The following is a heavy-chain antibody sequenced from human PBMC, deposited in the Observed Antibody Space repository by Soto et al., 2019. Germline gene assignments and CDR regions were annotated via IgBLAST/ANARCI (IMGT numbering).Heavy chain of an antibody. D-gene: IGHD6-13*01. J-gene: IGHJ4*02. CDR3: ARDRGYSLPDSSSWYPFEY. CDR1: GGTFSSYA. Sequence: ASVKVSCKASGGTFSSYAISWVRQAPGQGLEWMGGIIPIFGTANYAQKFQGRVTITADESTSTAYMELSSLRSEDTAVYYCARDRGYSLPDSSSWYPFEYWGQGTLVTVSS. V-gene: IGHV1-69*13. CDR2: IIPIFGTA.